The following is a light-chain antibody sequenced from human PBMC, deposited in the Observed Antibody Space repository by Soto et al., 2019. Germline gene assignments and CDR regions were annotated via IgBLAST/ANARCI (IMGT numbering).Light chain of an antibody. J-gene: IGKJ1*01. CDR3: LQTYNLPRT. CDR1: LTIGDS. V-gene: IGKV1-39*01. CDR2: GAS. Sequence: DIQMTQSPSSLSASVGDRVTITCRASLTIGDSLSWFQQEAGKPPTLLIYGASALQSGVPARFSGSGSGTDFTLTISNMQREDFATYYCLQTYNLPRTFGQGTKVDIK.